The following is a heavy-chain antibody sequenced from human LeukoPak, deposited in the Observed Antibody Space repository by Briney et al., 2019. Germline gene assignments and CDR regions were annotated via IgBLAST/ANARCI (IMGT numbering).Heavy chain of an antibody. V-gene: IGHV3-30*18. CDR3: AKDPYDSSGYYPTHFDY. CDR2: ISYDGVNK. CDR1: GFTFSSYG. J-gene: IGHJ4*02. Sequence: QPGRSLRLSCAASGFTFSSYGIHWVRQAPGKGLEWVAMISYDGVNKYYADSVKGRFTISRDNSKNTLYLQMNSLRAEDTAVYYCAKDPYDSSGYYPTHFDYWGQGTLVTVSS. D-gene: IGHD3-22*01.